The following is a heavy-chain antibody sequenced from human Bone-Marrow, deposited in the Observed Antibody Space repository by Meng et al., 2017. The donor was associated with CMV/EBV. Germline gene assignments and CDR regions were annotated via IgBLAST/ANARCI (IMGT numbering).Heavy chain of an antibody. Sequence: SLKISCAASGFTFDDYAMHWVRQAPGKGLEWVSGISWNSGSIGYADSVKGRFTISRDNAKNSLYLQMNSLRAEDTALYYCAKSTTHYGGNSYFDYWGQGKLVNVDS. CDR3: AKSTTHYGGNSYFDY. CDR1: GFTFDDYA. J-gene: IGHJ4*02. V-gene: IGHV3-9*01. CDR2: ISWNSGSI. D-gene: IGHD4-23*01.